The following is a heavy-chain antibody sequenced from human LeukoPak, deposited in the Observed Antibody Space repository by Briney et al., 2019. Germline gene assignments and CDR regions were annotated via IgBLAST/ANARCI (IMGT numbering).Heavy chain of an antibody. CDR3: ARNLKQRAIWFDP. Sequence: ASVKVSCKASGYTFTGYYMHWVRQAPGQGLEWMGWINPNSGGTNYAQKFQGRVTMTRDTSISTAYMELSRLRSDDTAVYYCARNLKQRAIWFDPWGQGTLVTVSS. J-gene: IGHJ5*02. CDR1: GYTFTGYY. D-gene: IGHD2-2*01. V-gene: IGHV1-2*02. CDR2: INPNSGGT.